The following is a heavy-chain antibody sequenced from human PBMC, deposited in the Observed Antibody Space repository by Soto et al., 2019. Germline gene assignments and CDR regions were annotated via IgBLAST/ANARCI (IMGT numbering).Heavy chain of an antibody. J-gene: IGHJ5*02. V-gene: IGHV4-59*02. CDR3: ARDRDGVRNLDT. D-gene: IGHD4-17*01. Sequence: SETLSLTCTVSGASVSSYYWTWIRQPPGKGLEWIAYVYYTEVINYNTSLKSRVTVSVDTSKNQFSLELTSVTAADTAVYYCARDRDGVRNLDTWGQGTLVTVSS. CDR1: GASVSSYY. CDR2: VYYTEVI.